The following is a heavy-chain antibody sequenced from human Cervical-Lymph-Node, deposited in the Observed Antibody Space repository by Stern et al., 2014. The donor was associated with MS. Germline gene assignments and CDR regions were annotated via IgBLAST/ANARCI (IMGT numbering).Heavy chain of an antibody. CDR3: AKDRRYCSGTTCPYYFDY. CDR2: ISGSGDTA. CDR1: EFTFTSYA. Sequence: VQLVESGGGLVQPGGSLRLSCGLSEFTFTSYAMSWVRQAPGKGLEWVSAISGSGDTAFYADSVKGRFTISRDISKNTVYLQMNSLRAEDTGIYYCAKDRRYCSGTTCPYYFDYWGQGTQVTVSS. V-gene: IGHV3-23*04. D-gene: IGHD2-2*01. J-gene: IGHJ4*02.